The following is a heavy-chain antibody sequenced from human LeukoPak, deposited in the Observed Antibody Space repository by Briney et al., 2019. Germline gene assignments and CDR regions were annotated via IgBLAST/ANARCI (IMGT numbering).Heavy chain of an antibody. CDR2: LYTSGHT. V-gene: IGHV4-61*02. J-gene: IGHJ5*02. Sequence: PSETLSLTCTVSRDSISSGSHYWSCIRQPAGEGLEWIGCLYTSGHTNHNPSMNSPPSTSVDTSKKQFSLKLSSVTAGDTAVYYWARVRATILACCDPWGQGTLVTVSS. CDR1: RDSISSGSHY. D-gene: IGHD5-24*01. CDR3: ARVRATILACCDP.